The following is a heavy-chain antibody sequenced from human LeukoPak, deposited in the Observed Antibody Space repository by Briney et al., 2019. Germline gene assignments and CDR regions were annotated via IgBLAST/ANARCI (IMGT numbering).Heavy chain of an antibody. Sequence: PSETLSLTCTVSGGSISNYWWSWIRQAAGKGLEWIGRIYPSGTTYYNPSLRSRVPLSVDTSRNQFSLKLSSLTPADTAVYYCAREAGGYEDYWGQGTLVTVSS. CDR2: IYPSGTT. V-gene: IGHV4-4*07. J-gene: IGHJ4*02. D-gene: IGHD5-12*01. CDR3: AREAGGYEDY. CDR1: GGSISNYW.